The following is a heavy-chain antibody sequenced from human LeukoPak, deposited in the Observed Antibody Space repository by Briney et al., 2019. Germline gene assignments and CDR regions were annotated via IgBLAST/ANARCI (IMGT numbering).Heavy chain of an antibody. D-gene: IGHD5-12*01. CDR1: VGSIRSDY. V-gene: IGHV4-4*08. Sequence: SETLSLTCTVSVGSIRSDYWSWIRQPPGKGREWIGYIYYSGTTNSGSTYSNPSLKTRVTISVDTSKNQFSLKVTSVTAADTAVYFCASLSSGGYVYWGQGPLVTVSS. J-gene: IGHJ4*02. CDR2: IYYSGTTNSGST. CDR3: ASLSSGGYVY.